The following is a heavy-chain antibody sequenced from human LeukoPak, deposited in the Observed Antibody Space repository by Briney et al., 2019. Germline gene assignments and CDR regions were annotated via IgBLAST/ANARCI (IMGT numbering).Heavy chain of an antibody. Sequence: SETLSLTCAVYGGSFSGYYWSWIRQPPGKGLEWIGEINHSGSTNYNPSLKRRVTISVDTSKNQFSLKLSSVTAADTAVYYCARAVIPALYYFDYWGQGTLVTVSS. CDR3: ARAVIPALYYFDY. CDR1: GGSFSGYY. CDR2: INHSGST. J-gene: IGHJ4*02. V-gene: IGHV4-34*01. D-gene: IGHD3-16*02.